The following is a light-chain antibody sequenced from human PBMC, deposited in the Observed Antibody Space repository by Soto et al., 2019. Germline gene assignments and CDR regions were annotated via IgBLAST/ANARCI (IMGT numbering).Light chain of an antibody. CDR3: MQALHTRT. V-gene: IGKV2-28*01. CDR1: QSLLHSNGYTY. J-gene: IGKJ1*01. CDR2: LGS. Sequence: DIVMTQSPLSLPVTPGEPASISCRSSQSLLHSNGYTYLNWYLQKPGQSPQLLIYLGSNRASGVPDRFSGSGSGTDFTLKISRVEAEDVGVYYCMQALHTRTFGLGTKVEIK.